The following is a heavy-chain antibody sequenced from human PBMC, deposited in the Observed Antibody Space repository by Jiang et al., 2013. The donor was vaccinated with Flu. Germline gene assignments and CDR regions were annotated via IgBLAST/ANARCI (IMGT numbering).Heavy chain of an antibody. J-gene: IGHJ4*02. Sequence: GAEVKKPGASVKVSCKASGYTFTSYYMHWVRQAPGQGLEWMGIINPSGGSTSYAQKFQGRVTMTRDTSTSTVYMELSSLRSEDTAVYYCARDVTIGCGGDCYLFDFDYWGQGTLVTVSS. CDR1: GYTFTSYY. V-gene: IGHV1-46*03. D-gene: IGHD2-21*02. CDR3: ARDVTIGCGGDCYLFDFDY. CDR2: INPSGGST.